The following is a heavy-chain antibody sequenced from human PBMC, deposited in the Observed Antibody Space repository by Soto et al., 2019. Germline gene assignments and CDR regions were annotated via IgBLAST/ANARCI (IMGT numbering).Heavy chain of an antibody. V-gene: IGHV5-10-1*01. CDR1: GYSFTSYW. J-gene: IGHJ4*02. CDR3: ARHKDYSNGFDY. Sequence: PGESLKISCKGSGYSFTSYWISWVRQMPGKGLEWMGRIDPSDSYTNHSPSFQGHVTISADKSIGTAYLQWSSLKASDTAMYYCARHKDYSNGFDYWGQGTLVTVSS. CDR2: IDPSDSYT. D-gene: IGHD4-4*01.